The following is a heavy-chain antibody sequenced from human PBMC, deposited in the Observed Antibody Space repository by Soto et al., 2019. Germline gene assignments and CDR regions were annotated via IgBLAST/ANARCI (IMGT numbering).Heavy chain of an antibody. CDR3: ARAFVEMATIPLTDY. CDR2: MNPNSGNT. Sequence: QVQLVQSGAEVKKPGASVKVSCKASGYTFTSYDINWVRQATGQGLEWMGWMNPNSGNTGYAQKVQGRVTMTRSTSISTAYMELSSLRSEDPAVYYCARAFVEMATIPLTDYWGQGTLVTVSS. V-gene: IGHV1-8*01. D-gene: IGHD5-12*01. CDR1: GYTFTSYD. J-gene: IGHJ4*02.